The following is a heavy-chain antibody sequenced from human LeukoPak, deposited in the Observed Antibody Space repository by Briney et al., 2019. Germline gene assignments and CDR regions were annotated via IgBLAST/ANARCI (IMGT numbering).Heavy chain of an antibody. CDR2: IIPIFGRA. D-gene: IGHD3-9*01. Sequence: GASVKVSCKASGGTFSSLTINWVRQAPGQGLEWMGGIIPIFGRANYAQKLQGRVTMTTDTSTSTAYMELRSLRSDDTAVYYCARESNFDWLSSADAFDIWGQGTMVTVSS. CDR3: ARESNFDWLSSADAFDI. J-gene: IGHJ3*02. V-gene: IGHV1-69*05. CDR1: GGTFSSLT.